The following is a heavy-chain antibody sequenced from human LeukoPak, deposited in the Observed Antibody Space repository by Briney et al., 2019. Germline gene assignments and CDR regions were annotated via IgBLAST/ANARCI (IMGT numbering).Heavy chain of an antibody. CDR1: GFTFSSYA. Sequence: PGGSLRLPCAASGFTFSSYAMSWVRQAPGKGLEWVSAISGSGGSTYYADSVKGRFAISRDNSKNTLYLQMSSLRAEDTAVCYYAKDPEYSSSSGWFDPWGQGTLVTVSS. CDR3: AKDPEYSSSSGWFDP. J-gene: IGHJ5*02. V-gene: IGHV3-23*01. CDR2: ISGSGGST. D-gene: IGHD6-6*01.